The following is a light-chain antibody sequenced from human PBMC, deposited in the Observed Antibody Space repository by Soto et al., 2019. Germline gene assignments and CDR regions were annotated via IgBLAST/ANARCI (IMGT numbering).Light chain of an antibody. CDR3: QQYGSSPRT. V-gene: IGKV3-20*01. CDR2: GAS. J-gene: IGKJ1*01. Sequence: ETVLTQSPGTLSLSPGERATLSCRASQSVARNSLAWFQQKSGQAPRLLIYGASSRATGIPDRFSGSGSGTDFTLTISSLEPEDFAVYYCQQYGSSPRTFGQGTKVEIK. CDR1: QSVARNS.